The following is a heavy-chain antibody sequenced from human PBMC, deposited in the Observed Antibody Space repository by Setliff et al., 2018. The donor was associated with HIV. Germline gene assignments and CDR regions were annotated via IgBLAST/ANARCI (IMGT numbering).Heavy chain of an antibody. CDR2: IYHTGST. V-gene: IGHV4-38-2*01. CDR3: ARRSREDAFDV. J-gene: IGHJ3*01. CDR1: GYSISSGYY. Sequence: SETLSLTCAVSGYSISSGYYWAWIRQPPGKGLEWIGHIYHTGSTYSNPSLKRRVTISVDTSKNQFSLKLTSVTAADTAIYYCARRSREDAFDVWGQGTMVT.